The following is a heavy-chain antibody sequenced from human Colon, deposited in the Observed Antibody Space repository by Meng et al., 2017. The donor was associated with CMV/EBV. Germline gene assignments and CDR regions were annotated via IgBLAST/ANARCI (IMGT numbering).Heavy chain of an antibody. D-gene: IGHD3-16*01. CDR2: ISYSGNT. CDR3: ARVRVDYGGDAFDI. Sequence: SETLSLTCTVSGGSVRSGTFYWSWIRQPPGKGLEWIGYISYSGNTNYNPSLKTRLTIEVDTSKNQFSLKLTSVTAADSAVYYCARVRVDYGGDAFDIWGQGTKVTVSS. J-gene: IGHJ3*02. V-gene: IGHV4-61*01. CDR1: GGSVRSGTFY.